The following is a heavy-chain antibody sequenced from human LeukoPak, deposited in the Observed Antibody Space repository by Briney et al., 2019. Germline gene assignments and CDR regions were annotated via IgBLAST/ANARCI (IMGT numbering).Heavy chain of an antibody. CDR2: MSAYNGNT. Sequence: ASVKVSCKASGYTFTSYGISWVRQAPGQGLEWMGWMSAYNGNTNYAQKLQGRVTMTTDTSTSTAYMELRSLRSDDTAVYYCARSTYYDILTGYGGSSNPDYWGQGTLVTVSS. V-gene: IGHV1-18*01. D-gene: IGHD3-9*01. CDR1: GYTFTSYG. J-gene: IGHJ4*02. CDR3: ARSTYYDILTGYGGSSNPDY.